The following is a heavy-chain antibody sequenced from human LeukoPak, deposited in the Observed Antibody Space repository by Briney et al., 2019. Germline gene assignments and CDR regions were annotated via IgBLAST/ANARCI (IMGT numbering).Heavy chain of an antibody. Sequence: GGSLRLSCAASGFTFSSYAMSWVRQAPGKGLEWVSAISGSGGSTYYADSVKGRLTISRDNSKNTLYLQMNSLRAEDTAVYYCAKAHSSSSMRWFDPWGQGTLVTVSS. CDR2: ISGSGGST. D-gene: IGHD6-6*01. V-gene: IGHV3-23*01. J-gene: IGHJ5*02. CDR3: AKAHSSSSMRWFDP. CDR1: GFTFSSYA.